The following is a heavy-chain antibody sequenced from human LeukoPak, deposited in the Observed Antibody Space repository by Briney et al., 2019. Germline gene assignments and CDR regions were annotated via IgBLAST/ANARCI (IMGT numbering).Heavy chain of an antibody. D-gene: IGHD7-27*01. CDR2: IHPSRVNP. Sequence: GASVKVSFKASGYTFTTNHMHWVRQAPGQGLEWMGIIHPSRVNPTYAQNFQGRVTMTSDTSTSTVYMELTTLRSEDTAVYYCARDQRGSWGTDYWGQGTLVTVSS. J-gene: IGHJ4*02. V-gene: IGHV1-46*01. CDR1: GYTFTTNH. CDR3: ARDQRGSWGTDY.